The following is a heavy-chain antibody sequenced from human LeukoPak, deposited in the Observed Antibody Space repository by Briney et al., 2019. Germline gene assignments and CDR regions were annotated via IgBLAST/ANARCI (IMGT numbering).Heavy chain of an antibody. D-gene: IGHD3-3*01. J-gene: IGHJ5*02. CDR2: IYYSGST. CDR1: GGSISSYY. V-gene: IGHV4-59*01. Sequence: SETLSLTCTVSGGSISSYYWSWIRQPPGKGLEWIGYIYYSGSTNYNPSLKSRVTISVDTSKNQFSLKLSSVTAADTAVYYCARVFRFLEWSHLWFDPWGQGTLVTVSS. CDR3: ARVFRFLEWSHLWFDP.